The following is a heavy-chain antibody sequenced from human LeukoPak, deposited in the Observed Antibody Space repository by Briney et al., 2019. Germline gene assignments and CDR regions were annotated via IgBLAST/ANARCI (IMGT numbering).Heavy chain of an antibody. CDR3: WERRFEPQFFFEF. Sequence: GGSLRLSCAASGFTFSSYAMSWVRQAPGKGLEWVSAISGSGGSTYYADSVKGRFTISRDNSKNTLYLQMNSLRAEDTAVYYRWERRFEPQFFFEFWGQGNLGNGL. CDR1: GFTFSSYA. V-gene: IGHV3-23*01. D-gene: IGHD1-26*01. CDR2: ISGSGGST. J-gene: IGHJ4*02.